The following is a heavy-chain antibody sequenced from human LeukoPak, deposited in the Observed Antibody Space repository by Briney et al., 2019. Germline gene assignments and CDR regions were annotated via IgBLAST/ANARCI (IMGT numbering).Heavy chain of an antibody. CDR2: INPNSGGT. Sequence: GASVKVSCEASGYTFAGYYMHWVRQAPGHGLEWMGWINPNSGGTNYAQKFQGRVTMTRDTSISTAYMELSRLRSDDTAVYYCARFPYYYYYMDVWGKGTTVTVSS. V-gene: IGHV1-2*02. CDR1: GYTFAGYY. CDR3: ARFPYYYYYMDV. J-gene: IGHJ6*03.